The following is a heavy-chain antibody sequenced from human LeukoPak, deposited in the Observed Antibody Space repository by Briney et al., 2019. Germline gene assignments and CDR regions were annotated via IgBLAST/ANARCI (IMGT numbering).Heavy chain of an antibody. Sequence: ASVTVSFTASGYTFTSYAMHWVRQAPGQRLEWMGWINAGNGNTKYSQKFQGRVTITRDTSASTVYMELSSLRSEDTAVYYCARDNTAMVDYWGQGTLVTVSS. CDR3: ARDNTAMVDY. CDR2: INAGNGNT. CDR1: GYTFTSYA. J-gene: IGHJ4*02. D-gene: IGHD5-18*01. V-gene: IGHV1-3*01.